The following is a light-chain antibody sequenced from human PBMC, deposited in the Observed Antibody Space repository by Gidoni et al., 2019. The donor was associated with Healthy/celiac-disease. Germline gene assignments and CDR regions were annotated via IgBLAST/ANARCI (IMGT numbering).Light chain of an antibody. V-gene: IGLV6-57*02. J-gene: IGLJ3*02. CDR2: EDN. Sequence: NFMLTHPHPVSESPGKTVTISCTGSSGSIASNYVQWYQQRPGSAPTTVIYEDNQRPSGVPDRFSGSIDSSSNSASLTISGLKTEDEADYYCQSYDSSNWVFGGGTKLTVL. CDR1: SGSIASNY. CDR3: QSYDSSNWV.